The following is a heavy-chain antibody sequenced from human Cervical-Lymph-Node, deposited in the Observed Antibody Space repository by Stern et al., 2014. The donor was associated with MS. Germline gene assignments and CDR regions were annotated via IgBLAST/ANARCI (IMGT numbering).Heavy chain of an antibody. V-gene: IGHV1-69*17. CDR1: GGTFANYT. D-gene: IGHD2-21*01. CDR2: IVPFFGIT. J-gene: IGHJ4*02. CDR3: ARYSG. Sequence: VQLVESGAEVKKPGSSVRVSCKASGGTFANYTISWVRQAPGQGLQCMGEIVPFFGITTYAQNFQGRLTITADTSTTTAYMELSSLRSEDTAVYYCARYSGWGQGTLVIVSS.